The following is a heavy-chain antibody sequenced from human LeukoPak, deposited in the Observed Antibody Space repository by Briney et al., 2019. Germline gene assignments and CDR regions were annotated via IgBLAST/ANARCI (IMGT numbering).Heavy chain of an antibody. CDR3: ATMTTVTMYSYYFDS. J-gene: IGHJ4*02. Sequence: GSLRLSCAASGFTFSSYGMSWIRQSPGKGLEWIGYISYSGSTNYNPSLKSRVTISLDTSKNQFSLSLRSVTAADTAVYSCATMTTVTMYSYYFDSWGQGTLVTVS. CDR1: GFTFSSYG. V-gene: IGHV4-59*01. CDR2: ISYSGST. D-gene: IGHD4-11*01.